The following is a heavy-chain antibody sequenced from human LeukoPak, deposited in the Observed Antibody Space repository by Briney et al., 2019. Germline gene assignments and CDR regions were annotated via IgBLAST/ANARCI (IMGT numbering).Heavy chain of an antibody. CDR2: ISYDGSNK. CDR1: GFTFSSYG. Sequence: GGSLRLSCAASGFTFSSYGMHWVRQAPGKGLEWVAVISYDGSNKYYADSVKGRFTISRDNSKNTLYLQLNSPRAEDTAVYYCATLVGAITFDYWGQGALVTVSS. CDR3: ATLVGAITFDY. V-gene: IGHV3-30*03. D-gene: IGHD1-26*01. J-gene: IGHJ4*02.